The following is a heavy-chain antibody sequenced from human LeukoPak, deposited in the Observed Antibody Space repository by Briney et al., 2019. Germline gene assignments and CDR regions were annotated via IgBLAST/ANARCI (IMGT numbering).Heavy chain of an antibody. CDR3: FSSAGGKGRPGIRYFDY. CDR1: GFNFSSNY. V-gene: IGHV3-53*01. J-gene: IGHJ4*02. Sequence: GGSLRLSCAASGFNFSSNYIHWVRQAPGKGLEWISVSYTGGSAYYAESVKGRFTISRDNFKNAFYLQMKSLRAGDTAVYYCFSSAGGKGRPGIRYFDYWGQGTLVTVSS. D-gene: IGHD4-23*01. CDR2: SYTGGSA.